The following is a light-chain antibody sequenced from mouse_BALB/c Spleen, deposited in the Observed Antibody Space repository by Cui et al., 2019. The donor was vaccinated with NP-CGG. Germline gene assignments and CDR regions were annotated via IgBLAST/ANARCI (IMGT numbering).Light chain of an antibody. CDR1: TGGVTTSNY. V-gene: IGLV1*01. CDR2: GTN. J-gene: IGLJ1*01. Sequence: QSVVTQETALTTSPGETVTLTCRSSTGGVTTSNYANWVQEKPDHLFTGLIGGTNNRLPGVPARFSGSLIGDKAALTITGAQTEDEAIYFCALWYSNHWVFGGGTKLTVL. CDR3: ALWYSNHWV.